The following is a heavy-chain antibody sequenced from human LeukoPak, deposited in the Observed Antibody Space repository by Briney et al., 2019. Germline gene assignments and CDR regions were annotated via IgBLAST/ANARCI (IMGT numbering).Heavy chain of an antibody. D-gene: IGHD3-3*01. Sequence: ASVKVSCKVSGYTLTELSMHWVRQAPGKGLEWMGGFDPEDGETIYAQKFQGRVTMTEDTSTDTAYMELSSLRSEDTAVYYCATDSLYDFWSGYYTRYYGMDVWGQGTTVTVSS. CDR1: GYTLTELS. CDR2: FDPEDGET. CDR3: ATDSLYDFWSGYYTRYYGMDV. V-gene: IGHV1-24*01. J-gene: IGHJ6*02.